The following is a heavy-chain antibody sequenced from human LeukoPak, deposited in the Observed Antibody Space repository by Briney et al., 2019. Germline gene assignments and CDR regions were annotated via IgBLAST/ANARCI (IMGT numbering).Heavy chain of an antibody. V-gene: IGHV3-20*04. CDR2: IERNGGST. Sequence: GGSLRLSCAASGFTFDDYVINWVRQAPGKGLEWVSGIERNGGSTGYGGSVRGRFAISRDNAKNSLYLQMNRLRAEDTAVYYCARVSKRKGFGELLGRYDYFYMDVWGKGTTVTVSS. CDR1: GFTFDDYV. D-gene: IGHD3-10*01. CDR3: ARVSKRKGFGELLGRYDYFYMDV. J-gene: IGHJ6*03.